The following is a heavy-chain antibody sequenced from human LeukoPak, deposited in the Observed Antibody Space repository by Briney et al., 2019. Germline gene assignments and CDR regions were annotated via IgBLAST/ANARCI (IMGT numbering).Heavy chain of an antibody. CDR3: ARERITMVRGVRTYYSDY. V-gene: IGHV4-4*07. CDR2: IYTSGST. J-gene: IGHJ4*02. CDR1: GGSISSYY. D-gene: IGHD3-10*01. Sequence: SETLSLTCTVSGGSISSYYWSWIRQPAGKGLEWIGRIYTSGSTNYNPSLKSRVTMSVDTSKNQFSLKLSSVTAADTAVYYCARERITMVRGVRTYYSDYWGQGTLVTVSS.